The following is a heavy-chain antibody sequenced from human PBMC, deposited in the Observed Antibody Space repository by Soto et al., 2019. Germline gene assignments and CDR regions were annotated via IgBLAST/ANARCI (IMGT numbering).Heavy chain of an antibody. Sequence: QLQLQESGSGLVKPSQTLSLTCAVSGGSISSGGYSWSWIRQPPGKGLEWIGYIYHSGSTYYNPSLKSRVTISVDRSKNQFSLKLSSVTAADTAVYYCARAHAGTTMAMSYYYGMDVWGQGTTVTVSS. D-gene: IGHD1-7*01. V-gene: IGHV4-30-2*01. CDR2: IYHSGST. CDR1: GGSISSGGYS. J-gene: IGHJ6*02. CDR3: ARAHAGTTMAMSYYYGMDV.